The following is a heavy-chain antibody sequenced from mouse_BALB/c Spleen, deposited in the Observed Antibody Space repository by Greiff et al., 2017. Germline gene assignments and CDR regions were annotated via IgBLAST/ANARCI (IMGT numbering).Heavy chain of an antibody. Sequence: VQLLESGPELVKPGALVKISCKASGYNFTSYGINWVKQRPGQGLEWIGRIYHVDGSTEYNEKFKGKTTFTAYTSTNTDYMHLSSLTSEDSAVYCCARVRHAMDYWGQGTSVTVSS. V-gene: IGHV1S56*01. D-gene: IGHD2-14*01. CDR1: GYNFTSYG. CDR2: IYHVDGST. J-gene: IGHJ4*01. CDR3: ARVRHAMDY.